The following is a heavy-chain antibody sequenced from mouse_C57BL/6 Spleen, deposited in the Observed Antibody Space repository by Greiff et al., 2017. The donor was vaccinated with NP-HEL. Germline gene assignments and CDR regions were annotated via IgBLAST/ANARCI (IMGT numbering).Heavy chain of an antibody. V-gene: IGHV1-7*01. CDR3: ASHYYGSSLRFAY. J-gene: IGHJ3*01. Sequence: QVQLQQSGAELAKPGASVKLSCKASGYTFTSYWMHWVKQRPGQGLEWIGYINPSSGYTKYNQKFKDKATLTADKSSSTAYMQLSSLTYEDSAVYYCASHYYGSSLRFAYWGQGTLVTVSA. CDR2: INPSSGYT. CDR1: GYTFTSYW. D-gene: IGHD1-1*01.